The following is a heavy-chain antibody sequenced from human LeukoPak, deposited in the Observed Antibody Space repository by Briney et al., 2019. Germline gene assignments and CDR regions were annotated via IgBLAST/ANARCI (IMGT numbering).Heavy chain of an antibody. J-gene: IGHJ4*02. V-gene: IGHV4-30-4*08. D-gene: IGHD2/OR15-2a*01. Sequence: SETLSLTCTVSGGSISSGDYYWSWIRQPPGKGLEWIGYIYYSGSTYYNPSLRSRVTISLDTSKNQFSLKLSSVTATDTAVYYCARESPIIETRWGQGTLVTVSS. CDR2: IYYSGST. CDR3: ARESPIIETR. CDR1: GGSISSGDYY.